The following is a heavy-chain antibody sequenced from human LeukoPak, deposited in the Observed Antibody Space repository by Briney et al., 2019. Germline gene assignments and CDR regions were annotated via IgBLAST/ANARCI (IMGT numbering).Heavy chain of an antibody. Sequence: ASVKVSCKPSGYTFTSYTISWVRQAPGQRLEWVGWISAYNGNTGYAEELQGRITMTTDTSRTTAYMELRSLTSDDTAIYYCARGAGQLELLDYWGQGTPVTVSS. CDR2: ISAYNGNT. CDR1: GYTFTSYT. V-gene: IGHV1-18*01. D-gene: IGHD1-1*01. CDR3: ARGAGQLELLDY. J-gene: IGHJ4*02.